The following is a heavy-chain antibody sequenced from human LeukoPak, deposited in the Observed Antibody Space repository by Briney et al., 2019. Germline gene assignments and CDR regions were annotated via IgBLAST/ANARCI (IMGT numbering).Heavy chain of an antibody. CDR2: MNPNSGNT. J-gene: IGHJ5*02. CDR3: ARVRSSNNWEAWFVP. D-gene: IGHD1-1*01. V-gene: IGHV1-8*01. CDR1: GYTFTSYD. Sequence: ASVTVSCKASGYTFTSYDINWVRQATGQGLEWMGWMNPNSGNTGYAQKFQGRVTMTRNTSISTAYMELSSLRSEDTAVYYCARVRSSNNWEAWFVPWGQGTLVTVSS.